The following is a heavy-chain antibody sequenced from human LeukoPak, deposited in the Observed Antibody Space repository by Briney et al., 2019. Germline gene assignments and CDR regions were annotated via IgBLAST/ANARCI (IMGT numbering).Heavy chain of an antibody. CDR2: IYYSGST. J-gene: IGHJ6*03. CDR3: ASMAAPDLNNYYYYYYMDV. CDR1: GGSISSYY. D-gene: IGHD6-13*01. V-gene: IGHV4-59*01. Sequence: PSETLSLTCTASGGSISSYYWSWIRQPPGKGLEWIGYIYYSGSTNYNPSLKSRVTISVDTSKNQFSLKLSSVTAADTAVYYCASMAAPDLNNYYYYYYMDVWGKGTTVTVSS.